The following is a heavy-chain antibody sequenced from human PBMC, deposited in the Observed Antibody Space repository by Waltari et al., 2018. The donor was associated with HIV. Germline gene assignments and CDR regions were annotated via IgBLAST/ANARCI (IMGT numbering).Heavy chain of an antibody. CDR3: ARGGCGWLPDGY. CDR2: ISYDGSNK. J-gene: IGHJ4*02. V-gene: IGHV3-30-3*01. D-gene: IGHD5-12*01. Sequence: QVQLVESGGGVVQPGRSLRRSCAASGFTFSTYAIHWVRQAPGKGLEWVAVISYDGSNKYYADSVKGRFTISRDNSKNTLYLQMNSLRAEDTAVYYCARGGCGWLPDGYWGQGTLVTVSS. CDR1: GFTFSTYA.